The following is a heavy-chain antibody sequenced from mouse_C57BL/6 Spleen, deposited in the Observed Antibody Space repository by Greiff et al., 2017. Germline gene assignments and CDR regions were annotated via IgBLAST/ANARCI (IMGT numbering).Heavy chain of an antibody. Sequence: VQLQQSGAELAKPGASVKLSCTASGYTFTSYWMHWVKQRPGQGLEWIGYINPSSGYTKYNQKFKDKATLTADKSSSTAYMQLSSLTSEDSAVYYCAREGIYYDYGGYAMDYWGQGTSVTVAS. CDR2: INPSSGYT. J-gene: IGHJ4*01. CDR1: GYTFTSYW. CDR3: AREGIYYDYGGYAMDY. D-gene: IGHD2-4*01. V-gene: IGHV1-7*01.